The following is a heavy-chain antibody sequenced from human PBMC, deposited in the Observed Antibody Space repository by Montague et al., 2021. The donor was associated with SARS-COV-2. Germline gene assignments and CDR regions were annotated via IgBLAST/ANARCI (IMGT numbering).Heavy chain of an antibody. D-gene: IGHD5-18*01. CDR1: GVSVNSGSHY. V-gene: IGHV4-61*01. Sequence: SETLSLTCSVSGVSVNSGSHYWSWIRHPPGKGLEWIGYVYYSGTTKYNPSLQSRVSISLDTSNNQFSLSLRSVTSADSAVYFCAREARGYSYGVFPGFDYWGLGVLVTVSS. CDR2: VYYSGTT. CDR3: AREARGYSYGVFPGFDY. J-gene: IGHJ4*02.